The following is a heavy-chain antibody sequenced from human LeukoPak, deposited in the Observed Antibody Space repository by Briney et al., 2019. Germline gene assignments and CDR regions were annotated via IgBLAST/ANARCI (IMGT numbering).Heavy chain of an antibody. D-gene: IGHD3-10*01. V-gene: IGHV3-66*01. CDR1: GFTVSSNY. J-gene: IGHJ4*02. CDR2: IYSGGST. CDR3: ARVGFGELPTDY. Sequence: GGSLRLSCAASGFTVSSNYMSWVRQAPGKGLEWVSVIYSGGSTYYADSVKSRFTISRDNSKNTLYLQMNSLRAEDTAVYYCARVGFGELPTDYWGQGTLVTVSS.